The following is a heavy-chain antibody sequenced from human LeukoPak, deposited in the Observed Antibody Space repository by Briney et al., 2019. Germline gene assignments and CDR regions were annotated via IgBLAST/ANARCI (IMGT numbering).Heavy chain of an antibody. CDR1: GYTFTSYD. J-gene: IGHJ5*02. CDR3: ARGCSSTSCSKRLKKNRFDP. Sequence: ASVKVSCKASGYTFTSYDINWVRQATGQGLEWMGWMNPNSGNTGYAQKFQGRVTMTRNTSISTAYMELSSLRSEDTAVYYCARGCSSTSCSKRLKKNRFDPWGQGTLVTVSS. D-gene: IGHD2-2*01. V-gene: IGHV1-8*01. CDR2: MNPNSGNT.